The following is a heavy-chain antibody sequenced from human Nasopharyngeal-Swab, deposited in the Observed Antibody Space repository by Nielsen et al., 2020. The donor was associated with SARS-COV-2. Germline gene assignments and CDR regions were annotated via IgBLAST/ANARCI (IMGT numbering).Heavy chain of an antibody. CDR3: ARNPSPPYSSGWFDY. D-gene: IGHD6-19*01. CDR1: GFTFSSYW. V-gene: IGHV3-21*01. J-gene: IGHJ5*01. CDR2: ISSSSSYI. Sequence: GESLKISCAASGFTFSSYWMNWVRQAPGKGLEWVSSISSSSSYIYYADSVKGRFTISRDNAKNSLYLQMNSLRAEDTTVYYCARNPSPPYSSGWFDYWGQGTLVTVSS.